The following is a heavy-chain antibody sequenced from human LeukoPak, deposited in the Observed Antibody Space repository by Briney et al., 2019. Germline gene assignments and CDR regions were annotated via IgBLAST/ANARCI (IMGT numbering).Heavy chain of an antibody. J-gene: IGHJ6*02. CDR1: GFTFSTYA. D-gene: IGHD2-2*01. Sequence: GGSLRLSCAASGFTFSTYAMNWVRQAPGKGLEWVSAISGSGGSTYYADSVKGRFTISRDNSKNTLYLQMNSLRDEDTAVYYCAKDSSMASGDYYYGMDVWGQGTTVTVSS. CDR2: ISGSGGST. CDR3: AKDSSMASGDYYYGMDV. V-gene: IGHV3-23*01.